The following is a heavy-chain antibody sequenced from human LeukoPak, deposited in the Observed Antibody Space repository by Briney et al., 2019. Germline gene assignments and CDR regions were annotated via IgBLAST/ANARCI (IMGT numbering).Heavy chain of an antibody. CDR2: IYIGGST. D-gene: IGHD6-19*01. CDR3: AKDGAVAGNFDY. J-gene: IGHJ4*02. CDR1: GFTVSNNY. Sequence: GGSLRLSCAASGFTVSNNYMTWVRQAPGKGLEWVSIIYIGGSTYYADSVKGRFTISRDNSKNTLYLQMNSLRAEDTAVYYCAKDGAVAGNFDYWGQGTLVTVSS. V-gene: IGHV3-53*01.